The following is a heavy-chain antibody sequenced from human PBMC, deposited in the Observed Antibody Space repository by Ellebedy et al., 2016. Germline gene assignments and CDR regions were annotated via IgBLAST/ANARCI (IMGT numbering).Heavy chain of an antibody. D-gene: IGHD5-18*01. CDR2: IIPILGIA. CDR3: ARDDGYSYGYNYGMDV. J-gene: IGHJ6*02. CDR1: GGTFSSYA. V-gene: IGHV1-69*04. Sequence: SVKVSXXASGGTFSSYAISWVRQAPGQGLEWMGRIIPILGIANYAQKFQGRVTITADKSTSTAYMELSSLRSEDTAVYYCARDDGYSYGYNYGMDVWGQGTTVTVSS.